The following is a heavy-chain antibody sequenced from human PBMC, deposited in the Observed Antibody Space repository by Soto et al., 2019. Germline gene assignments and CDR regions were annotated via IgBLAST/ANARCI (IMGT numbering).Heavy chain of an antibody. CDR3: ASFRIPLVYCGGDCYHGMDV. CDR1: GFTFSSYG. Sequence: VQLVESGGGVVQPGRSLRLSCAASGFTFSSYGMHWVRQAPGKGLEWVAVIWYDGSNKYYADSVKGRFTISRDNSKNTLYLQMNRLRAEDTAVYYCASFRIPLVYCGGDCYHGMDVWGQGTTVTVSS. J-gene: IGHJ6*02. CDR2: IWYDGSNK. D-gene: IGHD2-21*02. V-gene: IGHV3-33*01.